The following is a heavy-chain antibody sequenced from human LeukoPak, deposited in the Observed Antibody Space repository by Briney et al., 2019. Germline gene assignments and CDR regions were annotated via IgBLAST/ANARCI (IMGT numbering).Heavy chain of an antibody. Sequence: GESLKISCKGSGYSFTSYWIGWVRQMPGKGLEWMGIIYPGDSDTRYSPSFQGQVTISADKSITTAYLQWSSLKASDTAMYYCARYSGSYYSAFDIWGQGTMVTVSS. D-gene: IGHD1-26*01. CDR1: GYSFTSYW. V-gene: IGHV5-51*01. CDR3: ARYSGSYYSAFDI. CDR2: IYPGDSDT. J-gene: IGHJ3*02.